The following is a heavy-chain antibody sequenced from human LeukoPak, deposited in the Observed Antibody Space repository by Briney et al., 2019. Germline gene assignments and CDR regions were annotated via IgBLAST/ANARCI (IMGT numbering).Heavy chain of an antibody. V-gene: IGHV4-38-2*02. CDR2: IYHSGST. D-gene: IGHD6-13*01. CDR3: ARGGRGYSSSWPYYYYYYMDV. J-gene: IGHJ6*03. Sequence: SETLSLTCTVSGYSISSGYYWGRIRQPPGKGLEWIGSIYHSGSTYYNPSLKSRVTISVDTSKNQFSLKLSSVTAADTAVYYCARGGRGYSSSWPYYYYYYMDVWGKGTTVTVSS. CDR1: GYSISSGYY.